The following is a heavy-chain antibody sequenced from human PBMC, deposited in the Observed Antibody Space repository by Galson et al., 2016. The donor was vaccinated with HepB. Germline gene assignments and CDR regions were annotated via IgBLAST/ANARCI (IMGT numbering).Heavy chain of an antibody. V-gene: IGHV3-30*18. Sequence: SLRLSCAASGFTFSAYPMNWVRQAPGKGLEWVAVTSYDGSNEYYADSVKGRFTISRDNSKNTLYLQMNSLRAEDTAVYYCAKPETRPYDILTGYSHFDYWGQGTLVTVSS. CDR1: GFTFSAYP. CDR3: AKPETRPYDILTGYSHFDY. J-gene: IGHJ4*02. D-gene: IGHD3-9*01. CDR2: TSYDGSNE.